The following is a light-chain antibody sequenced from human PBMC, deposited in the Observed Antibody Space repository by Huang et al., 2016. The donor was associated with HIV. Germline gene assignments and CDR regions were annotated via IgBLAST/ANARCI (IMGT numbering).Light chain of an antibody. Sequence: EIVMTQSPATLSVSPGDRATLSCRASQSISSNLAWYQQKPGQAPRLLIYGASTRATGSPARVSGSGSGTEFTLTISGLQSQDFAVYYCQQYNNWPRTFGQGTKVEIK. J-gene: IGKJ1*01. V-gene: IGKV3-15*01. CDR2: GAS. CDR1: QSISSN. CDR3: QQYNNWPRT.